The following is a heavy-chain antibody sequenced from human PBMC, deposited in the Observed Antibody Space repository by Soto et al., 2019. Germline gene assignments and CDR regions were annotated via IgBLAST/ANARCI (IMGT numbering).Heavy chain of an antibody. D-gene: IGHD6-13*01. CDR1: GGTFSSYA. CDR3: ARDQAAAGLDYYYYYGMDV. CDR2: IIPIFGTA. J-gene: IGHJ6*02. Sequence: QVQLVQSGAEVKKPGSSVKVSCKASGGTFSSYAISWVRQAPGQGLEWMGGIIPIFGTANYAQKFQGRVTITADESTRAAYMELGSRRSEDTAVYYCARDQAAAGLDYYYYYGMDVWGQGTTVTVSS. V-gene: IGHV1-69*12.